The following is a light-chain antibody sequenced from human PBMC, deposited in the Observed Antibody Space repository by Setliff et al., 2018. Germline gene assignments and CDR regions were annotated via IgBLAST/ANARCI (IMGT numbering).Light chain of an antibody. J-gene: IGLJ2*01. CDR3: SSYSSSSTLVV. Sequence: QSVLTQPASVPGSPGQSITISCTGTSSDVGGYDYVSWYQQHPGKVPKLMVYDVSNRPSGVSDRFSGSKSGDTAFLTISGLQAEDEADYYCSSYSSSSTLVVFGGGTKVTVL. V-gene: IGLV2-14*01. CDR2: DVS. CDR1: SSDVGGYDY.